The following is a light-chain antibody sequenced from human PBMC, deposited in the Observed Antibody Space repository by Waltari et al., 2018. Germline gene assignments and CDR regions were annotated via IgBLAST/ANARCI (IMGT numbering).Light chain of an antibody. CDR1: SSDIGAYNY. Sequence: QSALTQPASVSGSPGQSITISCTGTSSDIGAYNYVSWYQQHPGKAPKLMMYDVTYRPSGVSNRFSGSKSGNTASLTISGLQAEDEADYYCSSYTSSTTWVFGGGSKLTVL. J-gene: IGLJ3*02. CDR3: SSYTSSTTWV. V-gene: IGLV2-14*03. CDR2: DVT.